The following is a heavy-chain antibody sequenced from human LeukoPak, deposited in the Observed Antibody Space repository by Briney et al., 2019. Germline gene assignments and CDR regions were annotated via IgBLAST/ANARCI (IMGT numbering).Heavy chain of an antibody. CDR1: GYSFTSYW. V-gene: IGHV5-51*01. D-gene: IGHD1-26*01. CDR2: IYPGDSDT. J-gene: IGHJ3*02. CDR3: AVGRELLSRGASDI. Sequence: GESLKVSCKGSGYSFTSYWIGWVRQMPGKGLEWMGIIYPGDSDTRYSPSFQGQVTFSVDKSISTAYLQWSSLKASDTAMYYCAVGRELLSRGASDIWGQGTMVTVSS.